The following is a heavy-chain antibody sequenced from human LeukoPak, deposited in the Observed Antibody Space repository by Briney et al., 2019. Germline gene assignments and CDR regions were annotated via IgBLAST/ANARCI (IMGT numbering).Heavy chain of an antibody. V-gene: IGHV3-48*03. CDR1: GSTFSSYE. CDR2: ISSSGSTI. D-gene: IGHD1-26*01. J-gene: IGHJ3*02. CDR3: ARSFEGGFDI. Sequence: GGSLRLSCAASGSTFSSYEMNWVRQAPGKGLEWVSYISSSGSTIYYADSVKGRFTISRDNAKNSLYLQMNSLRAEDTAVYYCARSFEGGFDIWGQGTMVTVSS.